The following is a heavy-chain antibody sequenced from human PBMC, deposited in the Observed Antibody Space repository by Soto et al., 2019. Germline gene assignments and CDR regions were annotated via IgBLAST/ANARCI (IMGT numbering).Heavy chain of an antibody. CDR2: IIPIFGTA. Sequence: QVQLVQSGAEVKKPGSSVKVSCKASGGTFSSYAISWVRQAPGQGLEWMGGIIPIFGTANYAQKFQGRVTITADESTSTAYMEPSSLRSEDTAVYYCARKLLGYCSGGSCYYAFDIWGQGTMVTVSS. CDR3: ARKLLGYCSGGSCYYAFDI. J-gene: IGHJ3*02. CDR1: GGTFSSYA. V-gene: IGHV1-69*01. D-gene: IGHD2-15*01.